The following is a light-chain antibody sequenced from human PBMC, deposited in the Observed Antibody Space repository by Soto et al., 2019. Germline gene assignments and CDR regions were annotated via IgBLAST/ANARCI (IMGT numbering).Light chain of an antibody. J-gene: IGKJ5*01. V-gene: IGKV1-5*01. CDR3: QQYNTYST. Sequence: IQMTQSPSTLSASVGDRVTITCRASQSISSWLAWYQQKPGKAPKVLIFDASSLESGVPSRFSGSGSATEFTLTISSLQPDDFATYYCQQYNTYSTFGQGTRLEIK. CDR1: QSISSW. CDR2: DAS.